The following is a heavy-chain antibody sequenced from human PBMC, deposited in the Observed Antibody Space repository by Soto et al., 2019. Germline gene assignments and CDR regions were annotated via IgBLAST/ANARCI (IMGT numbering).Heavy chain of an antibody. J-gene: IGHJ4*02. CDR2: INHSGST. D-gene: IGHD3-22*01. Sequence: SETLSLTCAVYGGSFSGYYWSWIRQPPGKGLEWIGEINHSGSTNYNPSLKSRVTISVDTSKNQFSLKLSSVTAADTAVYYCARGLDYYDSSGYYYVNPPGYWGQGTLVTVSS. V-gene: IGHV4-34*01. CDR3: ARGLDYYDSSGYYYVNPPGY. CDR1: GGSFSGYY.